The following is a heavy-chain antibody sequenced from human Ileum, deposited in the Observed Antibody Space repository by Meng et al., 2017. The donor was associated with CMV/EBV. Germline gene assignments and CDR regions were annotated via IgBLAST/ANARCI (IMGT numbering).Heavy chain of an antibody. CDR2: IHPSGST. J-gene: IGHJ4*02. V-gene: IGHV4-34*01. Sequence: QVQPKQWGARLLKPSETPSLTCAVFGGSSSGYYLNLIRQPPGKGLEWIGEIHPSGSTIYNPSLKNRVSISLDTSRNQFSLRLTSVTAADTAVYYCSRGEDAYKSGRYWGQGTLVTVSS. CDR3: SRGEDAYKSGRY. D-gene: IGHD5-24*01. CDR1: GGSSSGYY.